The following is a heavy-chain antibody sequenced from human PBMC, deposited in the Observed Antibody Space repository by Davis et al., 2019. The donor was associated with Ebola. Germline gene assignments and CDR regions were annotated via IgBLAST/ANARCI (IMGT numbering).Heavy chain of an antibody. D-gene: IGHD2-15*01. J-gene: IGHJ4*02. V-gene: IGHV4-59*01. CDR1: GGSISRYY. CDR2: LYYSGNT. Sequence: CTVSGGSISRYYWSWIRQPPGKGLEWIGYLYYSGNTNYNPSLKSRVTISVDTSKNQFSLKLSSVTAADTAVYYCARGLMVVAATYFDYWGQGTLVTVSS. CDR3: ARGLMVVAATYFDY.